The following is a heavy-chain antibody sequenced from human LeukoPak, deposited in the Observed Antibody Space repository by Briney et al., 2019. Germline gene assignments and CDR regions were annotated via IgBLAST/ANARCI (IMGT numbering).Heavy chain of an antibody. J-gene: IGHJ5*02. D-gene: IGHD2-15*01. V-gene: IGHV4-59*01. CDR1: GGSISTYY. CDR2: IYYSGST. Sequence: SATLSLTCTVSGGSISTYYWSWIRQPPGKGLEWIGYIYYSGSTNYNPSLKSRVTISVDTSRTQFSLRLSSVTAADTAVYYCARSYCSGGSCYSGWFDPWGQGTLVTVSS. CDR3: ARSYCSGGSCYSGWFDP.